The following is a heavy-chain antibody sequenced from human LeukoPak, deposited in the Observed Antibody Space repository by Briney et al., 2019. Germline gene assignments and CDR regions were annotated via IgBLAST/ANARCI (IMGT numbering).Heavy chain of an antibody. CDR3: ATRGSDFWSGFDF. CDR1: GNTLRELP. D-gene: IGHD3-3*01. J-gene: IGHJ4*02. CDR2: FDPENAEI. Sequence: ASVKVSCKLSGNTLRELPIQWVRQAGGKGLEWMAGFDPENAEIVYAQKFQGRVTMTEDTFTNTAYMELTSLTSDDTAVYYCATRGSDFWSGFDFWGQGTQVTVSS. V-gene: IGHV1-24*01.